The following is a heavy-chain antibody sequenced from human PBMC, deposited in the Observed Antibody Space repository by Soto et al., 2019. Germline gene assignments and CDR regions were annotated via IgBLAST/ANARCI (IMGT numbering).Heavy chain of an antibody. V-gene: IGHV1-2*02. CDR1: GYTFTGYY. D-gene: IGHD6-13*01. CDR2: INPNSGGT. Sequence: ASVKVSCKASGYTFTGYYMHWVRQAPGQGLEWMGWINPNSGGTNYAQKFQGRVTMTRDTSISTAYMELSRLRSDDTAVYYCARGEQHGPYYYLHGMDAWGQGTRVTVSS. J-gene: IGHJ6*02. CDR3: ARGEQHGPYYYLHGMDA.